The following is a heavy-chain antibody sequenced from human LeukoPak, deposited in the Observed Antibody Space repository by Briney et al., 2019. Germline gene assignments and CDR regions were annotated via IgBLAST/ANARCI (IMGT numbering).Heavy chain of an antibody. CDR3: ARSWGYSGYDFHWFDP. V-gene: IGHV4-39*01. D-gene: IGHD5-12*01. Sequence: SETLSLTCTVSGGSISSSIYYWGWIRQPPGKGLEWIGSIYYSGSTYYNPSLKSRVTISVDTSGNQFSLKLSSVTATDTAVYYCARSWGYSGYDFHWFDPWGQGTLVTVSS. CDR2: IYYSGST. CDR1: GGSISSSIYY. J-gene: IGHJ5*02.